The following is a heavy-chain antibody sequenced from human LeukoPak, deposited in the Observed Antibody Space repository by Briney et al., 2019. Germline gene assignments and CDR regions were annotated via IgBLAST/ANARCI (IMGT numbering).Heavy chain of an antibody. D-gene: IGHD3-22*01. CDR1: GGTFSSYA. Sequence: SVKVSCKASGGTFSSYAISWVRQAPGQGLEWMGGIIPIFGTANYAQKFQGRVTITADESTSTAYMELSSLRSEDTAVYYCARGKTYYYDSSGKSYYYYGMDVWGQGTTVTVSS. CDR2: IIPIFGTA. V-gene: IGHV1-69*13. CDR3: ARGKTYYYDSSGKSYYYYGMDV. J-gene: IGHJ6*02.